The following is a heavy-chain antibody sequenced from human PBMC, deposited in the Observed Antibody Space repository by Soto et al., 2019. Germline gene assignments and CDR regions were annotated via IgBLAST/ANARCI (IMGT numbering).Heavy chain of an antibody. CDR2: IIVGSGNT. CDR3: AALYDSSGYVDY. CDR1: VFTFTSSA. D-gene: IGHD3-22*01. V-gene: IGHV1-58*01. J-gene: IGHJ4*02. Sequence: SVKVSCKASVFTFTSSAVQWVRQARGQRLEWIGWIIVGSGNTNYAQKFQERVTITRDMSTSTAYMELSSLRSEDTAVYYCAALYDSSGYVDYWGQGNLVTVSS.